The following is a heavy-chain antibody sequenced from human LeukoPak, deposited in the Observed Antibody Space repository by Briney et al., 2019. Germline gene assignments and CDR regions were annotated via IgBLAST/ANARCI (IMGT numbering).Heavy chain of an antibody. Sequence: ASVKVSCKASGGTFSSYAISWVRQAPGQGLEWMGGIIPIFGTASYAQKFQGRVTITADESTSTAYMELSSLRSEDTAVYYCARDSFGYDYPGHYYYYMDVWGKGTTVTVSS. D-gene: IGHD5-12*01. CDR3: ARDSFGYDYPGHYYYYMDV. CDR1: GGTFSSYA. J-gene: IGHJ6*03. V-gene: IGHV1-69*13. CDR2: IIPIFGTA.